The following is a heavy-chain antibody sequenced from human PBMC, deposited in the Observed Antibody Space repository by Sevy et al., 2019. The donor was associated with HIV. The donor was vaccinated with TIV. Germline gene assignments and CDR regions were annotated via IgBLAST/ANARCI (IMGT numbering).Heavy chain of an antibody. V-gene: IGHV3-21*01. Sequence: GGSLRLSCTASGFTFSSYSMNWVRQAPGKGLEWVSSISSTSNPIFYADSLKGRFTISRDNAKNSLYLVMDSLRAGDTAVYYCARGGSSYTRLDTSNLWGQGTMVTVSS. CDR3: ARGGSSYTRLDTSNL. D-gene: IGHD2-2*01. CDR1: GFTFSSYS. CDR2: ISSTSNPI. J-gene: IGHJ3*01.